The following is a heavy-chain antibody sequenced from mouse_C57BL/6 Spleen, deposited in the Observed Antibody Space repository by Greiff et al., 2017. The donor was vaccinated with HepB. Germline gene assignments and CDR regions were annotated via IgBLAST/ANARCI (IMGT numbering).Heavy chain of an antibody. V-gene: IGHV1-42*01. CDR1: GYSFTGYY. CDR2: INPSTGGT. J-gene: IGHJ4*01. CDR3: ARTLYRDYAMDY. Sequence: EVQLQQSGPELVKPGASVKISCKASGYSFTGYYMNWVKQSPEKSLEWIGEINPSTGGTTYNQKFKAKATLTVDKSSSTAYMQLKSLTSEDSAVYYCARTLYRDYAMDYWGQGTSVTVSS. D-gene: IGHD2-12*01.